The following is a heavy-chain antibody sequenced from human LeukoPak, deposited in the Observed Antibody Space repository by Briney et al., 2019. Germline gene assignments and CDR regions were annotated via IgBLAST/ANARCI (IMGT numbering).Heavy chain of an antibody. D-gene: IGHD1-7*01. V-gene: IGHV4-59*01. J-gene: IGHJ4*02. CDR3: ARDGDYDWNYRSGFDY. CDR2: IYYRGST. Sequence: PSETLSLTCTVSGGSISSYYWSWIRQPPGKGLEWIGYIYYRGSTNYNPSLKSRVTISVDTSKNQFSLKLSSVSAADTAVYYCARDGDYDWNYRSGFDYWGQGTLVTVSP. CDR1: GGSISSYY.